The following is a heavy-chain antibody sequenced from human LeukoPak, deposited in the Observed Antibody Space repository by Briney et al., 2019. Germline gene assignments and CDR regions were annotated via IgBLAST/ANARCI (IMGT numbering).Heavy chain of an antibody. Sequence: GGSLRLSCTASEFTVSRNYMLWVRQAPGKGLEWVSSITGFGTDTYYADSVKGRFTVSRDNSKSTLYLQMNSLRAEDTAVYYCARDRGPYVAIGNNWLDPWGQGTLVTVSS. CDR3: ARDRGPYVAIGNNWLDP. D-gene: IGHD3-10*02. CDR1: EFTVSRNY. V-gene: IGHV3-53*01. J-gene: IGHJ5*02. CDR2: ITGFGTDT.